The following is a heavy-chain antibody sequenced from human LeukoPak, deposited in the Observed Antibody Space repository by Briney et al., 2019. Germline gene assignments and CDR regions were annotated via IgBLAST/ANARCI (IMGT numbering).Heavy chain of an antibody. V-gene: IGHV3-30*04. Sequence: QPGGSLRLSCAASGFTFSSYVMHWVRQAPGKVLEWVAIISYDGSNEYYADSVKGRFTISRDNSKNTLYLQMSSLRAEDTAVYYCAKDGRQRKTYFYGSGSANAFDIWGQGTMVTVSP. J-gene: IGHJ3*02. CDR2: ISYDGSNE. D-gene: IGHD3-10*01. CDR1: GFTFSSYV. CDR3: AKDGRQRKTYFYGSGSANAFDI.